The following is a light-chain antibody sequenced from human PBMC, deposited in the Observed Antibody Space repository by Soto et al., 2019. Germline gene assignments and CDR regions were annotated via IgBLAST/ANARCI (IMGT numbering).Light chain of an antibody. V-gene: IGKV3-15*01. CDR1: ESVSSS. Sequence: EIFLTQSPATLSVSPGERANLSCRASESVSSSLAWYQKKPGQAPRLLIYGASTRATGIPTRFSGSGSGTQFILTISSLHSDDFAVYYCQQYKEWPPITFGPGTRVDIK. CDR3: QQYKEWPPIT. CDR2: GAS. J-gene: IGKJ3*01.